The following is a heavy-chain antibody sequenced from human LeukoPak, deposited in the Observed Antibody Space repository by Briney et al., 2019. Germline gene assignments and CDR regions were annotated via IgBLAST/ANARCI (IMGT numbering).Heavy chain of an antibody. CDR2: IYYSGST. CDR1: GVSISSGGYY. V-gene: IGHV4-31*03. D-gene: IGHD3-10*01. J-gene: IGHJ3*02. Sequence: ASETLSLTCTVSGVSISSGGYYWSWIRQHPGKGLEWIGYIYYSGSTYYNPSIKSRVTISVDTSKNQFALKLSSVTAADTAVYYCARAVRGLGDAFDIWGQGTMVTVSS. CDR3: ARAVRGLGDAFDI.